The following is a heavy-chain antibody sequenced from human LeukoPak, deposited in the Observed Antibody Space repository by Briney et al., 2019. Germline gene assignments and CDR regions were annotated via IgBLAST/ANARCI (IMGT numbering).Heavy chain of an antibody. Sequence: GGSLRLSCAASGFTFSTYSLNWVRQAPGKGLEWVSSISSSNSFISYADSVKGRFTISRDNAKNSLYLQMNSLRAEDTAVYYCVRVGHSLGKTYFDYWGQGTLVTVSS. CDR1: GFTFSTYS. J-gene: IGHJ4*02. D-gene: IGHD2-21*01. V-gene: IGHV3-21*01. CDR2: ISSSNSFI. CDR3: VRVGHSLGKTYFDY.